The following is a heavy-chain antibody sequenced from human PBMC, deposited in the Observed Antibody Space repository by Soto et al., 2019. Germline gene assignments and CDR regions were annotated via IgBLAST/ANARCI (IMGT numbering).Heavy chain of an antibody. D-gene: IGHD5-18*01. CDR2: ISSSSSTI. CDR3: ASNQRGYSYGRYYFDY. CDR1: GFTFSSYS. J-gene: IGHJ4*02. Sequence: GGSLRLSCAASGFTFSSYSMNWVRQAPGKGLKWVSYISSSSSTIYYADSVKGRFTISRDNAKNSLYLQMNSLRAEDTAVYYCASNQRGYSYGRYYFDYWGQGTLVTVSS. V-gene: IGHV3-48*01.